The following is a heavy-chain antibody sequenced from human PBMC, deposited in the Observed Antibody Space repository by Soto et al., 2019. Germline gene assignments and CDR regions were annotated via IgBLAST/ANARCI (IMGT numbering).Heavy chain of an antibody. V-gene: IGHV4-30-4*01. J-gene: IGHJ4*02. CDR1: GGSISSGDYY. CDR3: ARGGTLSGRYFDY. CDR2: IYDSGST. Sequence: SETLSLTCTVSGGSISSGDYYWSWIREPPGKGLEWIGYIYDSGSTYYNPSLKSRVTISVDTSKNQFSLKLSYVTAADTAVYYYARGGTLSGRYFDYWGQGTLVTVSS.